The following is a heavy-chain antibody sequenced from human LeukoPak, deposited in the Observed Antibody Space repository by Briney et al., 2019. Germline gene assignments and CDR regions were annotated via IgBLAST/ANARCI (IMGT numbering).Heavy chain of an antibody. CDR3: ARIFRGVIIAVDY. D-gene: IGHD3-10*01. V-gene: IGHV4-39*01. CDR1: GGSISSSSYY. J-gene: IGHJ4*02. CDR2: IYYSGTS. Sequence: KPSETLSLTCTVSGGSISSSSYYWGWIRQPPGKGLEWIGSIYYSGTSYYNPSLKSRVTISVDMSKNQFSLRLTSVTAADTAVYYCARIFRGVIIAVDYWGQGTLVTVSS.